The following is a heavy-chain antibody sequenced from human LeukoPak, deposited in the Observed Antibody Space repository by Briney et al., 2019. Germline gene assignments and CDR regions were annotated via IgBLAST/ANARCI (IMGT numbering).Heavy chain of an antibody. V-gene: IGHV1-69*05. CDR2: IIPIFGTA. Sequence: SVKVSCKASGGTFSSYAISWVRQAPGQGLEWTGGIIPIFGTANYAQKFQGRVTITTDESTSTAYMELSSLRSEDTAVYYCARDHYDSSGYYYVDPNWFDPWGQGTLVTVSS. D-gene: IGHD3-22*01. J-gene: IGHJ5*02. CDR3: ARDHYDSSGYYYVDPNWFDP. CDR1: GGTFSSYA.